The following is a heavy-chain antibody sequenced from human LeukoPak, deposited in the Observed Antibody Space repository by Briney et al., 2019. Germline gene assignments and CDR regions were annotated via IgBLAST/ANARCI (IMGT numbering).Heavy chain of an antibody. Sequence: GGSLRLSCAASGFTFSSNSMNWVRQAPGKGLEWVSSISSSSSYIYYADSVKGRFTISRDNAKNSLYLQMNSLRAEDTAVYYCARDYGQQWLVRGFDYWGQGTLVTVSS. J-gene: IGHJ4*02. V-gene: IGHV3-21*01. CDR3: ARDYGQQWLVRGFDY. CDR1: GFTFSSNS. D-gene: IGHD6-19*01. CDR2: ISSSSSYI.